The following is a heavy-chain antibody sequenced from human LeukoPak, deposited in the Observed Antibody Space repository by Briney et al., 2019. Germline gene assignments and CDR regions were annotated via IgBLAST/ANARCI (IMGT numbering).Heavy chain of an antibody. CDR2: INHTGST. V-gene: IGHV4-34*01. CDR3: ARRPAGDFDL. D-gene: IGHD3-10*01. Sequence: PSETLSLTCAVYGGSFSGYYWSWIRQPPGKGLEWIGEINHTGSTNYNPSLKSRVTISVDTSKNQFSLKLSSVTAADTAVYYCARRPAGDFDLWGRGTLVTVSS. CDR1: GGSFSGYY. J-gene: IGHJ2*01.